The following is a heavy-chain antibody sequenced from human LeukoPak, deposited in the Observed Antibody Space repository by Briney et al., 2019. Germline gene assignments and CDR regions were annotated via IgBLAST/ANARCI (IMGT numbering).Heavy chain of an antibody. V-gene: IGHV1-46*01. CDR1: GYTFTSYY. Sequence: ASVKVSCKASGYTFTSYYMHWVRQAPGQGLEWMGIINPSGGSTSYAQKFQGRVTMTRDTSTSTVYMELSSLRSEDTAVYYCGRGCSSTSCYLPSWFDPWGQGTLVTVSS. D-gene: IGHD2-2*01. CDR2: INPSGGST. J-gene: IGHJ5*02. CDR3: GRGCSSTSCYLPSWFDP.